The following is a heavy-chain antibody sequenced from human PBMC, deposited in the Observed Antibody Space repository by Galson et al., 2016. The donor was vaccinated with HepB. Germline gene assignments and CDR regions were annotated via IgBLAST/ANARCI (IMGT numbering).Heavy chain of an antibody. CDR1: GFTFSRYV. CDR2: LSYDGSNG. J-gene: IGHJ4*02. Sequence: SLRLSCAVSGFTFSRYVMYWVRQAPGKGLEWVAVLSYDGSNGYYADSVKGRFTISRDNSKNTLYLQMNSLRGEDTAVYYCASEILGHCSGGSCYTGDHWGQGTLVTVSS. D-gene: IGHD2-15*01. V-gene: IGHV3-30-3*01. CDR3: ASEILGHCSGGSCYTGDH.